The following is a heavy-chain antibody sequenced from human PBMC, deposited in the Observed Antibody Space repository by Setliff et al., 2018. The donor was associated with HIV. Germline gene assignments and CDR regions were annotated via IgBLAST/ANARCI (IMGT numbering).Heavy chain of an antibody. J-gene: IGHJ4*02. CDR1: GGSMNKNY. CDR3: ARGFAGGLFYFDS. D-gene: IGHD2-15*01. Sequence: NPSETLSLTCIVSGGSMNKNYWSWIRQRPGKGLEWIGYIYNSDTTNYNPSLKSRVTMSIDMSKNQFSLNLTSVTAADTAVYYCARGFAGGLFYFDSWGQGTLVTVSS. CDR2: IYNSDTT. V-gene: IGHV4-4*09.